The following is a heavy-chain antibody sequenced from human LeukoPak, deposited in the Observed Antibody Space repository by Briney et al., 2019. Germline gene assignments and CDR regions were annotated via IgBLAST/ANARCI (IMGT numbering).Heavy chain of an antibody. Sequence: GASVKVSCKASGYSFTSYGISWVRQAPGQGLEWMGWINPNSGGTNYAQKFQGRVTMTRDASISTAYMELSRLRSDDTAVYYCARDRRYYNLAAAGSLLYNWFDPWGQGTLVTVSS. V-gene: IGHV1-2*02. CDR2: INPNSGGT. J-gene: IGHJ5*02. CDR1: GYSFTSYG. D-gene: IGHD6-13*01. CDR3: ARDRRYYNLAAAGSLLYNWFDP.